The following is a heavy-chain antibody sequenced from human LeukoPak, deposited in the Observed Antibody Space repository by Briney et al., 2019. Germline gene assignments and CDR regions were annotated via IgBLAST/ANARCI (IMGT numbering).Heavy chain of an antibody. Sequence: GGSLRLSCAASGFTVSSNYMSWVRQAPGKGLEWVSVIYSGGDTYYADSVKGRFTISRDNSKNTLYLQMNSLRAEDTAVYYCARFSSSSSDYWGQGTLVTVSS. V-gene: IGHV3-66*01. J-gene: IGHJ4*02. CDR3: ARFSSSSSDY. CDR2: IYSGGDT. CDR1: GFTVSSNY. D-gene: IGHD6-13*01.